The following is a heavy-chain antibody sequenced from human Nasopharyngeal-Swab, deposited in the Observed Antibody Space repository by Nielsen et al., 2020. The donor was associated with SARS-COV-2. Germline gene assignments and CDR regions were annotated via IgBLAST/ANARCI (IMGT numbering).Heavy chain of an antibody. J-gene: IGHJ4*02. CDR2: INSDGSST. V-gene: IGHV3-74*01. Sequence: GESLKISCAASGFTFSSYWMHWVRQAPGKGLVWVSRINSDGSSTSYADSVKGRSTISRDNAKKTLYLQMNSLRAEDTAVYYCARYSSSWGFFDFWGQGTLVTFSS. D-gene: IGHD6-13*01. CDR3: ARYSSSWGFFDF. CDR1: GFTFSSYW.